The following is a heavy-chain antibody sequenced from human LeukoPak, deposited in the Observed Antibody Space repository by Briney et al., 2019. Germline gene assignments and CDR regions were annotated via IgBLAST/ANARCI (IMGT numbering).Heavy chain of an antibody. J-gene: IGHJ3*02. V-gene: IGHV3-43D*03. CDR3: ASSLYSRGWSLNSGAFDI. CDR2: ISWDGGST. Sequence: GGSLRLSCAASGFTFDDYAMHWVRQAPGKGLEWVSLISWDGGSTYYADSVKGRFTISRDNSKNTLYLQMNSLRAEDTAVYYCASSLYSRGWSLNSGAFDIWGQGTMVTVSS. D-gene: IGHD6-19*01. CDR1: GFTFDDYA.